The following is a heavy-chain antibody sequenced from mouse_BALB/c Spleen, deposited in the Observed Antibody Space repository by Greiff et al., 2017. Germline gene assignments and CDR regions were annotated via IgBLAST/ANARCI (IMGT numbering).Heavy chain of an antibody. CDR1: GFNIKDTY. J-gene: IGHJ3*01. Sequence: EVQVVESGAELVKPGASVKLSCTASGFNIKDTYMHWVKQRPEQGLEWIGRIDPANGNTKYDPKFQGKATITADTSSNTAYLQLSSLTSEDTAVYYGALYDYDGGFAYWGQGTLVTVSA. CDR3: ALYDYDGGFAY. V-gene: IGHV14-3*02. D-gene: IGHD2-4*01. CDR2: IDPANGNT.